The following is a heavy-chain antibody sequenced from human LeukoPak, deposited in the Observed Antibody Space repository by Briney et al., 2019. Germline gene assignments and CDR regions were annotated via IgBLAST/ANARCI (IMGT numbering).Heavy chain of an antibody. CDR2: IFYSVST. V-gene: IGHV4-59*01. CDR3: ARVFSYPLRAPFDP. J-gene: IGHJ5*02. CDR1: GASISSYY. D-gene: IGHD3-3*01. Sequence: NPSETLSLTCTVSGASISSYYWSWVRHPPGKVLEWIGYIFYSVSTNYNPSLKSRVTISVDTSKNQFSLKLSSVTAADTAVYYCARVFSYPLRAPFDPWGQGTLVTVSS.